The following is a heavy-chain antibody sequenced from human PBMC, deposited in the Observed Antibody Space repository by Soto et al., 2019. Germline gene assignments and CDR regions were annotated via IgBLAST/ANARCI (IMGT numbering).Heavy chain of an antibody. CDR3: AKAYSNSWPNDWFDP. D-gene: IGHD6-13*01. CDR1: GFTFSSYA. J-gene: IGHJ5*02. V-gene: IGHV3-23*01. CDR2: ITGSGAGS. Sequence: EVQLLESGGGWLQPGGSLRLSCAASGFTFSSYAMNWVRQAPGKGLEWVSGITGSGAGSYYSDSVKGRFTISRDNSKNTLYLQMNSLRAVDTAVYYCAKAYSNSWPNDWFDPWGQGTLVSVSS.